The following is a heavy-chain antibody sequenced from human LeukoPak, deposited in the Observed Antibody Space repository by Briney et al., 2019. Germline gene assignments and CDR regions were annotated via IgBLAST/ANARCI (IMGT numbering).Heavy chain of an antibody. V-gene: IGHV4-59*08. CDR3: ARLIRYDPLTGYAPWYFDY. D-gene: IGHD3-9*01. CDR2: IYYSGST. CDR1: GGSISGYS. Sequence: SETLSLTCTVSGGSISGYSWSWIRQPPGKGLEWIGYIYYSGSTGYNPSLKSRVTISVDTSKNQFSLRLSSVTAADSAVYYCARLIRYDPLTGYAPWYFDYWGQGILATVSS. J-gene: IGHJ4*02.